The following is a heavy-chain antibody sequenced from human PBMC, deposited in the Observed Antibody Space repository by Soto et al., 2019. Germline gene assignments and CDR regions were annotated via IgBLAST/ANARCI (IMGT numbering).Heavy chain of an antibody. CDR3: ARDGYSSPFSATH. Sequence: PVWSLRLSCSASLFTFSSYGMHWVLHYPGKGLELVAVIWYDGSNKYYADSVKGRFTISRDNSKNTLYLQMNSLRAEDTAVYYCARDGYSSPFSATHWGQGTLVTAPQ. J-gene: IGHJ4*02. CDR2: IWYDGSNK. D-gene: IGHD5-12*01. V-gene: IGHV3-33*01. CDR1: LFTFSSYG.